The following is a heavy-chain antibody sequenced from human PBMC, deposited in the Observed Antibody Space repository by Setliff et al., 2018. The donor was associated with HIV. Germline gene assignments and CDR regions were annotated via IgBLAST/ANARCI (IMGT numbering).Heavy chain of an antibody. CDR3: TRDTGYILSGYRPHWYFDL. Sequence: SETLSLTCTVSGGSISSYYWSWIRQPPGKGLEWIGYIYYSGSTNYNPSLKSRVTISVDTSQNQFSLKLRSVNAADTAVYYCTRDTGYILSGYRPHWYFDLWGRGTLVTVSS. CDR1: GGSISSYY. CDR2: IYYSGST. D-gene: IGHD3-9*01. J-gene: IGHJ2*01. V-gene: IGHV4-59*12.